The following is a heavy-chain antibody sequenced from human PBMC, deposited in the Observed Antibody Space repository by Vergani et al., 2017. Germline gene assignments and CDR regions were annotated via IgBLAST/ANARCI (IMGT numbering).Heavy chain of an antibody. CDR1: GGSISSYY. J-gene: IGHJ2*01. CDR3: ARSITMVRGVPNFDL. CDR2: IYYSGST. V-gene: IGHV4-59*01. D-gene: IGHD3-10*01. Sequence: QLQLQESGPGLVKPSETLSLSCRVSGGSISSYYWSWIRQPPGKGLEWIGYIYYSGSTNYNPSLKSRVTISVDTSKNQFSLKLSSVTAADTAVYYCARSITMVRGVPNFDLWGRGTLVTVSS.